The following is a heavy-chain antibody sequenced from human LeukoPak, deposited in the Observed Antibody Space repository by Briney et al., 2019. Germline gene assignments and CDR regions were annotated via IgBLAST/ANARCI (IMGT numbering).Heavy chain of an antibody. CDR2: IYYSGST. J-gene: IGHJ6*03. CDR3: ARGGGYYDFWSGRYYMDV. D-gene: IGHD3-3*01. Sequence: SETLSLTCTVSGGSISSGDYYWSWIRQPPGKGLEWIGYIYYSGSTYYNPSLKSRVTISVDTSKNQFSLQLSSVTAADTAVYYCARGGGYYDFWSGRYYMDVWGKGTTVTVSS. CDR1: GGSISSGDYY. V-gene: IGHV4-30-4*08.